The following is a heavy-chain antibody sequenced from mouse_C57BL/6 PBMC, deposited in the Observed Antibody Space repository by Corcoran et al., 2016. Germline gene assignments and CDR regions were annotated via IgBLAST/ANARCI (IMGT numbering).Heavy chain of an antibody. D-gene: IGHD1-1*01. Sequence: EVQLQQSGPELVKPGASVKISCKASGYTFTDYYMNWVKQSHGKSLEWIGDINPNNGGTSYNQKFKGKATLTVDKSSSTAYMELRSLTSEDSAVYYCARWDYYGSRGYFDVWGTGTTVTVSS. CDR3: ARWDYYGSRGYFDV. CDR1: GYTFTDYY. J-gene: IGHJ1*03. V-gene: IGHV1-26*01. CDR2: INPNNGGT.